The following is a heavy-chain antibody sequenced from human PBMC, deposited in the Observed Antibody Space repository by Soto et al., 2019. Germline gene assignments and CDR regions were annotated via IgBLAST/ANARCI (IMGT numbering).Heavy chain of an antibody. CDR2: ISAYNGNT. CDR3: ARGDAHCFDY. CDR1: GYTFTSYG. V-gene: IGHV1-18*01. Sequence: ASVKVSCKASGYTFTSYGISWVRQAPGEGLEWMRWISAYNGNTNYEQKLQSRVTMAADTSKSTVYMELRSLRSADTAVYYCARGDAHCFDYWGQGTLVTVSS. J-gene: IGHJ4*02.